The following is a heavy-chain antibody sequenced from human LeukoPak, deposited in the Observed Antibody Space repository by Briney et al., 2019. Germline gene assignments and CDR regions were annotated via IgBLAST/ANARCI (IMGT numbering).Heavy chain of an antibody. CDR3: ARIPLGYSGAYYFDY. Sequence: SETLSLTCTVSRGSISGSIRSYYWSWLRQPPGEGLEWIGYISSSGSVNDNPSLRSRVTISVDTSKNQFFLNLSSVSAADTAVYYCARIPLGYSGAYYFDYWGQGTLVTVSP. D-gene: IGHD5-12*01. V-gene: IGHV4-4*09. CDR2: ISSSGSV. J-gene: IGHJ4*02. CDR1: RGSISGSIRSYY.